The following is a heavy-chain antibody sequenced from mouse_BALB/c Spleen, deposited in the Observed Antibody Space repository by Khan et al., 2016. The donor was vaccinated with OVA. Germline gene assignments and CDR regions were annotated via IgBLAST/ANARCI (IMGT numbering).Heavy chain of an antibody. J-gene: IGHJ2*01. V-gene: IGHV1S137*01. CDR1: GYTFTDYA. CDR2: ISTYSGST. D-gene: IGHD2-3*01. Sequence: QFQLVQSGPELVRPGVSVKISCKGTGYTFTDYAMYWVKQSHAKSLEWIGLISTYSGSTNYNQKFKGKVTMTVDKSSSAAYMELARLTSEDSAISYCATPAYDGYYDYWGQGTTLIVSS. CDR3: ATPAYDGYYDY.